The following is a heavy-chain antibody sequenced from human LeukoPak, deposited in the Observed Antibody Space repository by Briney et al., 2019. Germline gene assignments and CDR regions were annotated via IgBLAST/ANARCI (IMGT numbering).Heavy chain of an antibody. V-gene: IGHV3-23*01. CDR1: GFTFGSYA. D-gene: IGHD4-17*01. CDR2: ISGSGGST. CDR3: AKVITTVTTSTRYFDL. J-gene: IGHJ2*01. Sequence: PGGSLRLSCAASGFTFGSYAMSWVRQAPGKGLEWVSAISGSGGSTYYADSVKGRFTISRDNSKNTLYLQMNSLRAEDTAVYYCAKVITTVTTSTRYFDLWGRGTLVTVSS.